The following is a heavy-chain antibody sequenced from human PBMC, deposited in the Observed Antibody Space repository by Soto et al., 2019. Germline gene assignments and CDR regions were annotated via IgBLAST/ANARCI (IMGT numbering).Heavy chain of an antibody. D-gene: IGHD1-26*01. Sequence: EGQLVESGGGLVQPGGSLRLSCAASGFTFSTYWMNCVRQAPGKGLVWVSLINPDGSTTTYADSVKGRFTISRDNAKNTVYLQMTSLRVEDTAVYYCARDLRGSPDYGGKGTLVTVSS. CDR3: ARDLRGSPDY. CDR2: INPDGSTT. CDR1: GFTFSTYW. V-gene: IGHV3-74*01. J-gene: IGHJ4*02.